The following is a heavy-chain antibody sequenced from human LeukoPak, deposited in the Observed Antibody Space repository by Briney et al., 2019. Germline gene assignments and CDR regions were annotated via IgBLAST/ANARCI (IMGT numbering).Heavy chain of an antibody. V-gene: IGHV4-4*07. J-gene: IGHJ6*02. D-gene: IGHD2-2*01. CDR1: GGSISSYY. Sequence: KPSETLSLTSTVSGGSISSYYWSWIRQPAGKGLEWIGRIYTSGSTNYNPSLKSRVTMSVDTSKNQFSLKLSSVTAADTAVYYCARDVVVPAAIRYYYYGMDVWGQGTTVTVSS. CDR3: ARDVVVPAAIRYYYYGMDV. CDR2: IYTSGST.